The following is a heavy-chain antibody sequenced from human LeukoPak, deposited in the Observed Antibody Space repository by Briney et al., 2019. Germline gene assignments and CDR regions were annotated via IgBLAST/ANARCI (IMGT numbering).Heavy chain of an antibody. CDR1: EYTFSGYY. Sequence: ASVKVSCKASEYTFSGYYLHWLRQAPGHGLEWMAWINPNSGGTNHAQKFQGRVALTWDTSISTAYMELNRLRSDDTAVYYCARDRGTWGKLRRPFDIWGQGTTVTVSS. D-gene: IGHD3-16*01. CDR2: INPNSGGT. J-gene: IGHJ3*02. V-gene: IGHV1-2*02. CDR3: ARDRGTWGKLRRPFDI.